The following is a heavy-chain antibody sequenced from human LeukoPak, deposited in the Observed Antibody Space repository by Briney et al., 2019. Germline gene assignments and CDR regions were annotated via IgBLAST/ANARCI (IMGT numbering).Heavy chain of an antibody. D-gene: IGHD3-3*01. CDR2: IRYDGSDK. V-gene: IGHV3-30*02. CDR1: GFTFSSFG. J-gene: IGHJ6*03. CDR3: AKDHDFWRGYYSGATHYYYYMDV. Sequence: GGSLRLSCAASGFTFSSFGMYWVRQAPGKGLEWVSFIRYDGSDKYYADSVKGRFTISRDNSKNTLYLQMNSLRAEDTAVYYCAKDHDFWRGYYSGATHYYYYMDVWGKGTTVTVSS.